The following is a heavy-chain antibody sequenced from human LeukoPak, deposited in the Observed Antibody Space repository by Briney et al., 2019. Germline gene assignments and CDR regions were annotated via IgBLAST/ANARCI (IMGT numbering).Heavy chain of an antibody. CDR2: INWNGDST. CDR3: ARGWVEGYYYYGMDV. V-gene: IGHV3-20*03. Sequence: GGTLRLSSAASGFSFDDYGLTWVRQAPGKGLEWVSGINWNGDSTDYADSVKGRFTISRDNSKNTLYLQMNSLRAEDTAVYYCARGWVEGYYYYGMDVWGQGTTVTVSS. D-gene: IGHD3-16*01. J-gene: IGHJ6*02. CDR1: GFSFDDYG.